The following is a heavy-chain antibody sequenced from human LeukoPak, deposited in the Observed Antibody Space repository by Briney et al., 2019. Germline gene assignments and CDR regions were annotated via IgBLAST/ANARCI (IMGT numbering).Heavy chain of an antibody. V-gene: IGHV5-51*01. J-gene: IGHJ6*03. D-gene: IGHD6-13*01. CDR2: MYPGDADT. CDR3: ARQGAAGKYYYYYMDV. Sequence: GESLKISCKGSGYSFTSYWIGWVRQMPGKGLEWMGIMYPGDADTRYSPSFQGQVTISADKSINTAYLEWSSLKASDTAIYYCARQGAAGKYYYYYMDVWGKGTTVTVSS. CDR1: GYSFTSYW.